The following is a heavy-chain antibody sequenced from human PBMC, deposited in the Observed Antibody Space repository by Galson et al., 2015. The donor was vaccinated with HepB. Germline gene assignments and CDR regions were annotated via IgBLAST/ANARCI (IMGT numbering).Heavy chain of an antibody. CDR2: ISYDGSNK. CDR1: GFTFSSYG. J-gene: IGHJ2*01. V-gene: IGHV3-30*18. D-gene: IGHD3-10*01. Sequence: SLRLSCAASGFTFSSYGMHWVRQAPGKGLEWVAVISYDGSNKYYADSVKGRFTISRDNSKNTLYLQMNSLRAEDTAVYYCAKDGGGFGELSLGGYFDLWGRGTLVTVSS. CDR3: AKDGGGFGELSLGGYFDL.